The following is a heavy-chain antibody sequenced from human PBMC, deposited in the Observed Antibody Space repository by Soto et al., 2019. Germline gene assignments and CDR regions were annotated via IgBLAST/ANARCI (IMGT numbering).Heavy chain of an antibody. J-gene: IGHJ6*02. CDR2: IDWDDDK. Sequence: SGPTLVNPTQTLTLTCTFSGFPLSTSGMCVSWIRQPPGKALEWLARIDWDDDKYYSTSLKTRLTISKDTSKNQVVLTMTNMDPVDTATYYCARNFVIKDYYYYGMDVWGQGTTVTVS. D-gene: IGHD3-10*01. CDR1: GFPLSTSGMC. CDR3: ARNFVIKDYYYYGMDV. V-gene: IGHV2-70*11.